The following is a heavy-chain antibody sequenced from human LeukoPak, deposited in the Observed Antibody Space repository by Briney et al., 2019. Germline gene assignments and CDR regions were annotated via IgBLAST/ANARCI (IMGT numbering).Heavy chain of an antibody. D-gene: IGHD6-19*01. CDR2: ISSSSSYI. CDR1: GFTFSSYS. J-gene: IGHJ5*02. V-gene: IGHV3-21*04. Sequence: GGSLRLSCAASGFTFSSYSMNWVRQAPGKGLEWVSSISSSSSYIYYADSVKGRFTISRDNSKNTLYLQMNSLRAEDTAVYYCAKVGSSGWYPWGQGTLVTVSS. CDR3: AKVGSSGWYP.